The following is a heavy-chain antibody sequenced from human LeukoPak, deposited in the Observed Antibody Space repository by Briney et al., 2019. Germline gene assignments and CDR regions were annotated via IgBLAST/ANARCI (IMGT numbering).Heavy chain of an antibody. CDR2: IIPIFGTA. CDR3: ARRPAYDFYRLYGMDV. V-gene: IGHV1-69*13. CDR1: GGTFSSYA. J-gene: IGHJ6*02. Sequence: SVKVSCKASGGTFSSYAISWVRQAPGQGLEWMGGIIPIFGTANYAQKFQGRITITADESTSTAYMELSSLRSEDTAVYYCARRPAYDFYRLYGMDVWGQGTTVTVSS. D-gene: IGHD3-3*01.